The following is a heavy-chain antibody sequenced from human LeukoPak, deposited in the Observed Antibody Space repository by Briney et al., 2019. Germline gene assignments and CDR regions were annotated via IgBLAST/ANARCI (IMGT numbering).Heavy chain of an antibody. CDR3: ARDGSYCGGDCYASGLRNY. CDR1: GLTLSSYA. D-gene: IGHD2-21*02. Sequence: GGLLCLSCVASGLTLSSYATEWVRQAPPKWLEWVAVISYDGSNKYYAASVKGRFTISRDNSKNTLYLQMNSLRAEDTAVYYCARDGSYCGGDCYASGLRNYWGQGTLVTVSS. CDR2: ISYDGSNK. V-gene: IGHV3-30-3*01. J-gene: IGHJ4*02.